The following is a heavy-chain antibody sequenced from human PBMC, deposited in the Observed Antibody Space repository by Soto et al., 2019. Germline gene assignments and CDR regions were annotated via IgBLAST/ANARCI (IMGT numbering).Heavy chain of an antibody. D-gene: IGHD2-2*01. CDR1: GGSLSSGPYS. J-gene: IGHJ6*02. CDR3: ARLGGYCSSTSCYGYYGMDV. Sequence: SETLSLTCSVSGGSLSSGPYSWGWIRQPPGKGLEWIGTFYYSGSTHYNPSLASRVTISVDTSKNQFSLKVTSVTAADTAMYYCARLGGYCSSTSCYGYYGMDVRGQGTTVTVSS. V-gene: IGHV4-39*01. CDR2: FYYSGST.